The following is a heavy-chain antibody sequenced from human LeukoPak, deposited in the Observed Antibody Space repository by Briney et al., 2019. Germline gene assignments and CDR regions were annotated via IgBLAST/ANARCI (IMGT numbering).Heavy chain of an antibody. Sequence: GGSLGLSCAASGFTFSTYWMNWYRQAPGKGLEWVGNINQDASEINYVDSVRGRFTISRDNAKNSLHLQMNSLRAEDTAVYYCATDRDNSDWQKRFDSWGQGTLITVSS. CDR1: GFTFSTYW. V-gene: IGHV3-7*01. CDR3: ATDRDNSDWQKRFDS. CDR2: INQDASEI. J-gene: IGHJ4*02. D-gene: IGHD2-21*02.